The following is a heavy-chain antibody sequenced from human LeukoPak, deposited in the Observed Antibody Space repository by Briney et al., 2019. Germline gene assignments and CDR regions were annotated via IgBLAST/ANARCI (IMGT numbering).Heavy chain of an antibody. Sequence: GGSLRLSCAASGFTFSSYWMSWVRQAPGKGLEWVANIKQDGSEKYYVDSVKGRFTISRDNSKNTLYLQMNSLRAEDTAVYYCARGAPPTGYSSGWSPFDIWGQGTMVTVSS. CDR1: GFTFSSYW. V-gene: IGHV3-7*03. J-gene: IGHJ3*02. CDR2: IKQDGSEK. D-gene: IGHD6-19*01. CDR3: ARGAPPTGYSSGWSPFDI.